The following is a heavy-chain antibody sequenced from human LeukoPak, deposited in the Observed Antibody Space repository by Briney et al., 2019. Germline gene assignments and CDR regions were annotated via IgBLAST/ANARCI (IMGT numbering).Heavy chain of an antibody. CDR3: AKDDYYVWVSYPFGY. D-gene: IGHD3-16*01. CDR2: IRGSGGST. J-gene: IGHJ4*02. Sequence: GGPLRLSCAASGFPFSSYAMSWVRQAPGKGLEWVSAIRGSGGSTDYADSVKGRFTISIDNSKNTLYLQMNSRRAEDTAVYYCAKDDYYVWVSYPFGYWGQGTLVTGSS. V-gene: IGHV3-23*01. CDR1: GFPFSSYA.